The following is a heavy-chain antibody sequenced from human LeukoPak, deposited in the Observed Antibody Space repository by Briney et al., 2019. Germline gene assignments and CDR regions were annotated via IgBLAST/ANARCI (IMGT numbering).Heavy chain of an antibody. CDR3: AGAPSEGWSYYFDY. D-gene: IGHD2-8*01. J-gene: IGHJ4*02. Sequence: PSETLSLTCAVYGGSFSGYYWSWIRQPPGKGLEWIGEINHSGSTNYNPSLKSRVTISVDTSKNQFSLKLNSVTAADTAVYYCAGAPSEGWSYYFDYWGQGTLVTVSS. CDR2: INHSGST. V-gene: IGHV4-34*01. CDR1: GGSFSGYY.